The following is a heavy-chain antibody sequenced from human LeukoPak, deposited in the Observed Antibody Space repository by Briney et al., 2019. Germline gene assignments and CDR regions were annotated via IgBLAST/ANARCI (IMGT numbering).Heavy chain of an antibody. V-gene: IGHV5-51*01. CDR2: IYPGDSDT. Sequence: GESLKISCKGSGYIFTSYWIGWVRQMPGKGLEWMGIIYPGDSDTRYSPPFQGQVTISADKSTNTAYLQWGSLEASDTAMYYCARSWVAGYGTVLDYWGQGTLVTVSS. CDR1: GYIFTSYW. D-gene: IGHD6-19*01. J-gene: IGHJ4*02. CDR3: ARSWVAGYGTVLDY.